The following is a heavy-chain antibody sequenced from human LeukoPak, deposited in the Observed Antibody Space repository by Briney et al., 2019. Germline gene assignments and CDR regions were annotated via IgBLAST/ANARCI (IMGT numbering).Heavy chain of an antibody. CDR2: INHSGST. J-gene: IGHJ4*02. D-gene: IGHD3-10*01. CDR3: ASRPADTTWYGVFDY. Sequence: PSETLSLTCAVYGGSFSGYYWSWIRQPPGKGLEWIGEINHSGSTNYNPSLNSRVAMSLDTSRAQFSLRLSSVTAADTAIYYCASRPADTTWYGVFDYWSQGTLVTVSS. CDR1: GGSFSGYY. V-gene: IGHV4-34*01.